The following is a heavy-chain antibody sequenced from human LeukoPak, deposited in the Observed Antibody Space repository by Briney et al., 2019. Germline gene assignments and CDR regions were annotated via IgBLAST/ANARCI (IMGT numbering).Heavy chain of an antibody. D-gene: IGHD1-26*01. CDR2: IYSGGST. J-gene: IGHJ3*02. V-gene: IGHV3-53*01. CDR1: GFTFSDYE. CDR3: ARSRRGGRAFDI. Sequence: GGSLRLSCAASGFTFSDYEMNWVRQAPGKGLEWVSVIYSGGSTYYADSVKGRFTISRDNSKNTLYLQMNSLRAEDTAVYYCARSRRGGRAFDIWGQGTMVTVSS.